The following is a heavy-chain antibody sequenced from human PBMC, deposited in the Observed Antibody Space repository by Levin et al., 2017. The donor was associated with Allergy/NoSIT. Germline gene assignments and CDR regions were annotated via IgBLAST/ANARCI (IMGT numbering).Heavy chain of an antibody. Sequence: AGGSLRLSCAVSGFTFSDHYLDWVRQAPGKGLEWVGRSRNKVNGYTTEYAASVTGRFTVSRDDSKNSLFLQMNTLTTEDTAMYYCTRSTVGLGAFDSWGQGTMVTVSS. V-gene: IGHV3-72*01. CDR3: TRSTVGLGAFDS. D-gene: IGHD3-10*01. J-gene: IGHJ3*01. CDR2: SRNKVNGYTT. CDR1: GFTFSDHY.